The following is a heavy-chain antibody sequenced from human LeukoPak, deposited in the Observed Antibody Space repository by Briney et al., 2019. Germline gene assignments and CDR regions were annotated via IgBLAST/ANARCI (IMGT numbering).Heavy chain of an antibody. J-gene: IGHJ4*02. D-gene: IGHD2-21*01. V-gene: IGHV3-30*02. CDR2: IRYDGSNK. CDR1: GFTFSNYG. CDR3: VLRFAALGYFDY. Sequence: GGSLXXSCAASGFTFSNYGMHWVRQTPGKGLEWVAFIRYDGSNKYYADSVKGRFTISRDNSKNTLYLQMNSLRAEDTAVYYCVLRFAALGYFDYWGQGNLVTISS.